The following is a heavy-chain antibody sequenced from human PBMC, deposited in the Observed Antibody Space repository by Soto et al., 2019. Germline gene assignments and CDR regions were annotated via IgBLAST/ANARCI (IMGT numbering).Heavy chain of an antibody. D-gene: IGHD3-10*01. CDR3: GRSYGSGRQPYYYYGMDV. CDR2: ISYDGSNK. Sequence: GGSLRLSCAASGFTFSSYGMHWVRQAPGKGLEWVAVISYDGSNKYYADSVKGRFTISRDNSKNTLYLQMNSLRAEDTAVYYCGRSYGSGRQPYYYYGMDVWGQGTRVTVSS. CDR1: GFTFSSYG. J-gene: IGHJ6*02. V-gene: IGHV3-30*03.